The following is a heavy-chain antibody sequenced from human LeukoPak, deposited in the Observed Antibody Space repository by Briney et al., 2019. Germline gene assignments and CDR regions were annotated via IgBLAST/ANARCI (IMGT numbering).Heavy chain of an antibody. Sequence: GASVKVSCKASGYTFTSYGISWVRQAPGQGLEWVGWISAYNGNTNYAQKLQGRVTMTTDTSTSTAYMELRSLRSDDTAVYYCARFYGSGSYAYYYYGMDVWGQGTTVTVSS. CDR2: ISAYNGNT. V-gene: IGHV1-18*01. J-gene: IGHJ6*02. CDR3: ARFYGSGSYAYYYYGMDV. D-gene: IGHD3-10*01. CDR1: GYTFTSYG.